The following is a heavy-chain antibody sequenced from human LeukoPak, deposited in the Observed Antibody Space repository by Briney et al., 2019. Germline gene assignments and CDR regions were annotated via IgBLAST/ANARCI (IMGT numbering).Heavy chain of an antibody. J-gene: IGHJ3*02. V-gene: IGHV1-69*02. CDR1: GGTLSSYT. CDR2: IFPILGIA. D-gene: IGHD3-22*01. CDR3: ARSGDTMIAASAFDI. Sequence: ASVKVSCKASGGTLSSYTISCVRQAPGQRLEWMGRIFPILGIANSAQRFQGRVTMTADKSTSTAYMDLNSLRSEDTAVYYCARSGDTMIAASAFDIWGQGTMVTVSS.